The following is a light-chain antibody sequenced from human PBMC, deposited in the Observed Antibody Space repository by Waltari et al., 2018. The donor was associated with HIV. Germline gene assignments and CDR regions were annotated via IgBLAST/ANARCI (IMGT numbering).Light chain of an antibody. Sequence: DIQMTQSPSTLSASVVARVRIPCRASQSISSSLAWYQQKPGKVPKLLIYKASTLESGVPSRFSGSGAGTQFTLTISSLQPDDFATYYCQQYGRSRTFGQGTKVDIK. V-gene: IGKV1-5*03. J-gene: IGKJ1*01. CDR3: QQYGRSRT. CDR2: KAS. CDR1: QSISSS.